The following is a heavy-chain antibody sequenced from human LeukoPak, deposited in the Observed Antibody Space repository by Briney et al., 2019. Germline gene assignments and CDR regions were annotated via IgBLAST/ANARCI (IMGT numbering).Heavy chain of an antibody. CDR1: GYTFIGYY. Sequence: ASVKVSCKVSGYTFIGYYIHWVRQAPGQGLEWMGWINPNSGATNHAQKFQGRVTMTRDRSISTAYMELNWLTSDDTAVYYCAAADKWEPLDYWGQGTLVTVSS. J-gene: IGHJ4*02. V-gene: IGHV1-2*02. CDR3: AAADKWEPLDY. D-gene: IGHD1-26*01. CDR2: INPNSGAT.